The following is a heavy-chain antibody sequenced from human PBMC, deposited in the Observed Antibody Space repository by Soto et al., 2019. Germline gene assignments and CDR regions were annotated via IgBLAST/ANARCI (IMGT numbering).Heavy chain of an antibody. V-gene: IGHV4-30-2*01. J-gene: IGHJ5*02. CDR2: IYHTGTT. Sequence: SETLSLTCTLSGGSINSGDYSWTWIRQPPGKGLEWIGYIYHTGTTYYNMSLKSRVTISVDRSKNQFSLKLSSVTAADTAVYYCARGINYYDSSGDSWFDPWGQGTLVTVS. CDR3: ARGINYYDSSGDSWFDP. CDR1: GGSINSGDYS. D-gene: IGHD3-22*01.